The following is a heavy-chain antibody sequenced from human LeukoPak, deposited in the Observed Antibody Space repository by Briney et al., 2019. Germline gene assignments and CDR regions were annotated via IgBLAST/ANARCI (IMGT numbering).Heavy chain of an antibody. V-gene: IGHV4-30-4*01. D-gene: IGHD5-24*01. CDR2: IYYSGNT. CDR1: GGSISSSDYY. Sequence: SETLSLTCTVSGGSISSSDYYWSWVRQPPGKGLEWIGYIYYSGNTYYNPSLKSRVTISVDTSKNQFSLKLSSVTAADTAVYYCARDGGRWLQLNYFDYWGQGTLVTASS. CDR3: ARDGGRWLQLNYFDY. J-gene: IGHJ4*02.